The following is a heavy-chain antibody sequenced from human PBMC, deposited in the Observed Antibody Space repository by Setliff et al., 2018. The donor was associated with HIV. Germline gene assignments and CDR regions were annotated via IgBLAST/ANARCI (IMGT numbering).Heavy chain of an antibody. CDR3: ARNFWNGPPDYYYYGLTV. CDR2: IYHNGNT. V-gene: IGHV4-61*10. Sequence: SETLSLTCTVSGDSLSGGGHYLSWIRQTAGKGLEWIGGIYHNGNTKYNPSLQSRVTISIDTSKNQLSLKLSSVTAADTAVYCCARNFWNGPPDYYYYGLTVGGKGTTSTSSS. J-gene: IGHJ6*04. CDR1: GDSLSGGGHY. D-gene: IGHD3-3*01.